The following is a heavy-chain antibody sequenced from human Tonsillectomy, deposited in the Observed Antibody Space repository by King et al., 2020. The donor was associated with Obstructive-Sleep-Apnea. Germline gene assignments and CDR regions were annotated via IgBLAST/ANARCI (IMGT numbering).Heavy chain of an antibody. Sequence: VQLQQWGAGLLKPSETLSLTCAVYGGSFSGYYWNWIRQPPGKGRAWMGEINHSGITNYNPSFKSGFTISVDTSKNQFSLKLSSVTAADKAWYDCARGDTYYYDSSVYYRTDAFDIWGQGTMVTVSS. CDR1: GGSFSGYY. CDR2: INHSGIT. CDR3: ARGDTYYYDSSVYYRTDAFDI. D-gene: IGHD3-22*01. J-gene: IGHJ3*02. V-gene: IGHV4-34*01.